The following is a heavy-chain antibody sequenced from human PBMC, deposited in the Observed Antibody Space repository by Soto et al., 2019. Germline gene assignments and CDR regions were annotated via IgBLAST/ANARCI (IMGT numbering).Heavy chain of an antibody. CDR1: GGTFSSYA. Sequence: SVKVSCKASGGTFSSYAISWVRQAPGQGLEWMGGIIPIFGTANYAQKFQGRVTITADESTSTAYMELSSLRSEDTAVYYCARARVVRGGGSYYYYGMDVWGQGTTVTVSS. D-gene: IGHD3-10*01. J-gene: IGHJ6*02. CDR3: ARARVVRGGGSYYYYGMDV. V-gene: IGHV1-69*13. CDR2: IIPIFGTA.